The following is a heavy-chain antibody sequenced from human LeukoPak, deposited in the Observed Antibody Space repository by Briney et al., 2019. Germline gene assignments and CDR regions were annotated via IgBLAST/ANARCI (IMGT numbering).Heavy chain of an antibody. J-gene: IGHJ6*02. CDR2: INHSGST. Sequence: SETLSLTCAVYGGSFSGYYWSWIRQPPGKGLEWIGEINHSGSTNYNPSLKSRVTISVDTSKNQFSLKLSSVTAADTAVYYCARVGSWNYLSYYYYYGMDVWGQGTTVTVSS. D-gene: IGHD1-7*01. V-gene: IGHV4-34*01. CDR1: GGSFSGYY. CDR3: ARVGSWNYLSYYYYYGMDV.